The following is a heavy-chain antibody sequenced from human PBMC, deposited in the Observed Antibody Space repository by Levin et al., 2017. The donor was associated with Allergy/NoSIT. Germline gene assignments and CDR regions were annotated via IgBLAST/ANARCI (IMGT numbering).Heavy chain of an antibody. CDR1: GFTFSTYW. Sequence: GGSLRLSCAASGFTFSTYWMTWVRQAPGKGLEWVANIKHDGSEKYYVDSVKDRFTISRDNARNSLYLQMSSLRAEDTAVYYCARAYGDGYNPADWYFDLWGRGTLVTVSS. V-gene: IGHV3-7*01. J-gene: IGHJ2*01. D-gene: IGHD5-24*01. CDR2: IKHDGSEK. CDR3: ARAYGDGYNPADWYFDL.